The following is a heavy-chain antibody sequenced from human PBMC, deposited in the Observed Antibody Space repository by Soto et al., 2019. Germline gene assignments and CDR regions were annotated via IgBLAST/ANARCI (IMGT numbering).Heavy chain of an antibody. Sequence: SVKVSCKASGGTFSSYAISWVRQAPGQGLEWTGGIIPIFGTANYAQKFQGRVTITADKSTSTAYMELSSLRSEDTAVYYCARERYYYDSSGYYYAGIDYWGQGTLVTVSS. J-gene: IGHJ4*02. CDR2: IIPIFGTA. D-gene: IGHD3-22*01. CDR3: ARERYYYDSSGYYYAGIDY. CDR1: GGTFSSYA. V-gene: IGHV1-69*06.